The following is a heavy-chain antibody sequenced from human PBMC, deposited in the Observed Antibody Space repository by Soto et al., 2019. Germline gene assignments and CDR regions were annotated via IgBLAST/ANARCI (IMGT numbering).Heavy chain of an antibody. D-gene: IGHD2-21*01. Sequence: ASVKVSCKTSGYVFTSFAIHWMRQAPGQGPEWMGWINTGNGDSKYSEKFQDRVTITRDTSATTAFMELSSLRSEDTAVYYCARSKTIVMPGFDHWGQGTLVPSPQ. CDR3: ARSKTIVMPGFDH. J-gene: IGHJ4*02. CDR1: GYVFTSFA. V-gene: IGHV1-3*04. CDR2: INTGNGDS.